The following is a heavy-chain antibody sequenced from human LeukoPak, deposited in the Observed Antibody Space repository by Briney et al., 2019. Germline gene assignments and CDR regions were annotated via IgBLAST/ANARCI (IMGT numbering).Heavy chain of an antibody. CDR1: GGSIISNNYL. V-gene: IGHV4-39*01. CDR3: ARSLSGSGSYASAY. J-gene: IGHJ4*02. Sequence: SETLSLTCSVSGGSIISNNYLWVWIRQPPGKGPEWIASMYYSGNTYYNPSLESRVTVSADTSKNQFSLKLTSVTAADTAVYFCARSLSGSGSYASAYWGQGTLVTVSS. CDR2: MYYSGNT. D-gene: IGHD3-10*01.